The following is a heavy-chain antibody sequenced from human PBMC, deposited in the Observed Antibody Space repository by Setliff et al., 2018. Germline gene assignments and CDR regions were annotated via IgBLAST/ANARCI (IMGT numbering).Heavy chain of an antibody. Sequence: TSETLSLTCIVSGASISSDAYYWSRIRQHPGKGLEWIGYIYYSGSTYYNPSLQSRLTISLDPSKNQFPLELTSVAAADTAVYYCARSRTTAVKGGVFAVWGRGTLVTVSS. CDR3: ARSRTTAVKGGVFAV. J-gene: IGHJ2*01. D-gene: IGHD1-7*01. CDR1: GASISSDAYY. V-gene: IGHV4-31*03. CDR2: IYYSGST.